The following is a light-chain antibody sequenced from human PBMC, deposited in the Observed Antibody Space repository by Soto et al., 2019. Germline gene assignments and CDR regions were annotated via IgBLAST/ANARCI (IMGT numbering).Light chain of an antibody. CDR3: ASWDDSVNGRV. J-gene: IGLJ3*02. CDR2: EDF. CDR1: SSNIGSNS. Sequence: QSVVSQPPSASGTPGQGVTISCSGSSSNIGSNSVYWFRHLPGTAPKLLIYEDFHRPSGVPDRISGSKSGTSASLAISGLRSEDEGDYYCASWDDSVNGRVFGGGTQLTVL. V-gene: IGLV1-47*01.